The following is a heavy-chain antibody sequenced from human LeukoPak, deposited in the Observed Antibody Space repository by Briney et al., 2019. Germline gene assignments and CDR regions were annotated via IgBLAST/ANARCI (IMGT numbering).Heavy chain of an antibody. CDR3: AKDPDGPSRGY. Sequence: HAGGSLRLSCAASGFTFSSYAMSWVRQAPGMGLEWVSAISGSGGSTYYADSVKGRFTISRDNSKNTLYLQMNSLRAEDTAVYYCAKDPDGPSRGYWGQGTLVTVSS. CDR2: ISGSGGST. D-gene: IGHD6-6*01. CDR1: GFTFSSYA. V-gene: IGHV3-23*01. J-gene: IGHJ4*02.